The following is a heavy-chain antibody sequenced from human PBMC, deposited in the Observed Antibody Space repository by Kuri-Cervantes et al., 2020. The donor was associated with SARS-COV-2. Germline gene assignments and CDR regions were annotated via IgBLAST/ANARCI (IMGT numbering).Heavy chain of an antibody. CDR1: GYTFSDYY. D-gene: IGHD3-10*01. CDR3: ARGMVRGVIQYYYYGMDV. J-gene: IGHJ6*02. Sequence: ASVKVSCKASGYTFSDYYMYWVRQAPGQGLEWMGWINPNSGGTNYAQKFQGWVTMTRDTSISTAYMELSRLRSDDTAVYYCARGMVRGVIQYYYYGMDVWGQGTTVTVSS. V-gene: IGHV1-2*04. CDR2: INPNSGGT.